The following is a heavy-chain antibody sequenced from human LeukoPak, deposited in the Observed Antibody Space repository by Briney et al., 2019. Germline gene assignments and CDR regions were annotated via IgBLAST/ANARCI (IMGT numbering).Heavy chain of an antibody. CDR2: IRSSSSYI. Sequence: GGSLRLSCAASRFTFSSYSMNWVRQAPGEGLEWVSSIRSSSSYIYYADSVKGRFTISRDNAKNSLYLQMNSLRAEDTAVYYCARAAYCGGDCYSNCWGQGTLVTVSS. V-gene: IGHV3-21*01. D-gene: IGHD2-21*02. CDR3: ARAAYCGGDCYSNC. J-gene: IGHJ4*02. CDR1: RFTFSSYS.